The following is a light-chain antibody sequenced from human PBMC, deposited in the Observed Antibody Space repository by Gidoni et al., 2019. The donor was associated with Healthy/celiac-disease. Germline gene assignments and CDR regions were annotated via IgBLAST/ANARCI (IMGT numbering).Light chain of an antibody. Sequence: QSALTPPPSVSGSPAQSVTISCTGTSSDVGSYNRVSWYQQPPGTAPKLMIYEVSNRPSGVPDRCSGSKSGNTASLTISGLQAEDEADYYCSLYTSSSTGVVFGGGTKLTVL. CDR1: SSDVGSYNR. V-gene: IGLV2-18*01. J-gene: IGLJ2*01. CDR2: EVS. CDR3: SLYTSSSTGVV.